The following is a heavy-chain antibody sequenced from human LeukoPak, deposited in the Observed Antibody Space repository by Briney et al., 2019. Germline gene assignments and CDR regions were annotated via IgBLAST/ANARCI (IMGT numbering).Heavy chain of an antibody. Sequence: GGSLRLSCAASGFTFSSYSMNWVRQAPGKGLEWVSYISSSSSTIYYADSVKGRFTISRDNAKNSLYLQMNSLRAEDTAVYYCASIAVTRPFDYWGQGTLVTVSS. J-gene: IGHJ4*02. V-gene: IGHV3-48*01. CDR3: ASIAVTRPFDY. CDR2: ISSSSSTI. D-gene: IGHD4-17*01. CDR1: GFTFSSYS.